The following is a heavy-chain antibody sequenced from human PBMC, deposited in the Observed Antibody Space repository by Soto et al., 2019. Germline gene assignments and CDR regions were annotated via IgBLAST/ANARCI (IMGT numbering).Heavy chain of an antibody. CDR3: ARPIIAVAGTDYYYGMDG. D-gene: IGHD6-19*01. J-gene: IGHJ6*02. Sequence: PSETLPLTCTVSGGSISSSSYYWSWIRQPPGKGLEWIGSIYYSGSTYYNPSLKSRVTISVDTSKNQFSLKLSSVTAADTAVYYCARPIIAVAGTDYYYGMDGWGQGTTVTVS. V-gene: IGHV4-39*01. CDR2: IYYSGST. CDR1: GGSISSSSYY.